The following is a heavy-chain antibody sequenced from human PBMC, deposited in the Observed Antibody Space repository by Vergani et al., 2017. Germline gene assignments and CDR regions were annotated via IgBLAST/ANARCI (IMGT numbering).Heavy chain of an antibody. J-gene: IGHJ4*02. CDR1: GYPFTSYY. V-gene: IGHV1-46*03. CDR3: ARGYDSSGYAY. D-gene: IGHD3-22*01. CDR2: INPSGGST. Sequence: VQLVQSGAAVKKPGASVKVSCKASGYPFTSYYLHWVRQAPGQGLEWMGIINPSGGSTSYAQKFQGRVTMTRDTSTSTVYMELSSLRSEDTAVEYGARGYDSSGYAYWGQGTLVTVYS.